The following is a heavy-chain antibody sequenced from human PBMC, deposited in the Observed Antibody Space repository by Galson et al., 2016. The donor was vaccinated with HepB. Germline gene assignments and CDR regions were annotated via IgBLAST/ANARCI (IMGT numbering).Heavy chain of an antibody. Sequence: SLRLSCAVSGFTFTRHAVSWVRQAPGKGLEWVSTIDGRGTGTYHADSVKGRFSISRDSSNNLVNMQMNSLRVEDTAMYYCVKSTVVTQDGTDPPDWGQGTFIHAQTNPNNQIKKKKNDLGGDGTAMCYCGKCTVVTPDVPAPPDWGQGTLVTVCS. CDR1: GFTFTRHA. CDR3: VKSTVVTQDGTDPPDWGQGTFIHAQTNPNNQIKKKKNDLGGDGTAMCYCGKCTVVTPDVPAPPD. J-gene: IGHJ4*02. CDR2: IDGRGTGT. D-gene: IGHD4-23*01. V-gene: IGHV3-23*01.